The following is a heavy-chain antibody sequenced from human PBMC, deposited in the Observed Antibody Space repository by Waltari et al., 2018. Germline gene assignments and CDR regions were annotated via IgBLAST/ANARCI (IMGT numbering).Heavy chain of an antibody. Sequence: QVQLVESGGGVVQPGRSLRLSCAASGFPFSSSAMHWVRQAPGKGLEWVAVISYDGSNKYYADSVKGRFTISRDNSKNTLYLQMNSLRAEDTAVYYCARRRREYSDAFDIWGQGTMVTVSS. CDR2: ISYDGSNK. D-gene: IGHD6-6*01. CDR1: GFPFSSSA. V-gene: IGHV3-30-3*01. J-gene: IGHJ3*02. CDR3: ARRRREYSDAFDI.